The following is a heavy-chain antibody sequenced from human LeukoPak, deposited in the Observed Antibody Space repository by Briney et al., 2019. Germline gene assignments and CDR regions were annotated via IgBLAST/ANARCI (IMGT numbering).Heavy chain of an antibody. CDR2: IYPGDSET. J-gene: IGHJ3*02. D-gene: IGHD6-19*01. V-gene: IGHV5-51*01. CDR1: GYSFASYW. CDR3: ARRVAALGAFDI. Sequence: GESLKISCRGSGYSFASYWIAWVRQMPGKGLEWMGIIYPGDSETRYSPSCRGQVTISADKSISTAYLQWSSLKASDTAMYYCARRVAALGAFDIWGQGTMVTVSS.